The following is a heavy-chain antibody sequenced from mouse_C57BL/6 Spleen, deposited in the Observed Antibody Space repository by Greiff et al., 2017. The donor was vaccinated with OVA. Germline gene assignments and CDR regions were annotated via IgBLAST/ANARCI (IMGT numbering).Heavy chain of an antibody. CDR3: ARNGGAMDY. Sequence: QVQLQQPGAELVRPGSSVKLSCKASGYTFTSYWMDWVKQRPGQGLEWIGNIHPSDSETHYNQKFKDKATLTVDKSSSTAYMQLSSLTSEDSAVYYCARNGGAMDYWGQGTSVTVSS. CDR2: IHPSDSET. J-gene: IGHJ4*01. V-gene: IGHV1-61*01. CDR1: GYTFTSYW.